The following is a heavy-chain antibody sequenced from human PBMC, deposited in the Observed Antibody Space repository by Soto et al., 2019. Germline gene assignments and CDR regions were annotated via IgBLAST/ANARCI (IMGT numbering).Heavy chain of an antibody. CDR3: EHRQKYRRSWCTGFDP. J-gene: IGHJ5*02. D-gene: IGHD6-13*01. Sequence: SGPTLVHPTQTLTLTCTFSGFSLSTSGVGVGWIRQPPGKALEWLALIYWDDDKRYSPSLKSRLTITKDTSKNQVVLTMTNMDPVDTATFYFEHRQKYRRSWCTGFDPWVQGTLVTVSP. CDR2: IYWDDDK. V-gene: IGHV2-5*02. CDR1: GFSLSTSGVG.